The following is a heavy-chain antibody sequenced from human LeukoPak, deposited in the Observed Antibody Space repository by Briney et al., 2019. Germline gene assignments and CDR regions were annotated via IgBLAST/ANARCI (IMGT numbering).Heavy chain of an antibody. CDR1: GFTFSSYS. CDR2: ISSSSSYV. V-gene: IGHV3-21*01. D-gene: IGHD3-22*01. CDR3: ARDEIYYDSSGYFYY. J-gene: IGHJ4*02. Sequence: PGGSLRLSCAASGFTFSSYSMNWVRQAPGKGLEWVSSISSSSSYVYYADSVKGRFTISRDNAKNSLYLQMNSLRAEDTAVYYCARDEIYYDSSGYFYYWGQGTLVTVSS.